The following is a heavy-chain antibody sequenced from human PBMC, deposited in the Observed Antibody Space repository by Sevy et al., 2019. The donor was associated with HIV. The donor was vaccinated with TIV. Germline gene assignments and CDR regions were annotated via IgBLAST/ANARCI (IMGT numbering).Heavy chain of an antibody. J-gene: IGHJ4*02. D-gene: IGHD3-10*01. CDR2: INSDGEST. V-gene: IGHV3-74*01. Sequence: GGSLRLSCAASGFTSNNFWLHWVRQAPGKGLVWVSRINSDGESTGYADFVKGQFTISRDNAKNTAYLQMNSLRADDTAIYYCARGTRGVVDSWGQGTLVTVSS. CDR3: ARGTRGVVDS. CDR1: GFTSNNFW.